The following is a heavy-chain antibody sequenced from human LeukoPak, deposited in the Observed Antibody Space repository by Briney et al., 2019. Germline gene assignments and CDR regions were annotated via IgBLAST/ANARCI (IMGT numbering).Heavy chain of an antibody. CDR1: GYRFTSYG. V-gene: IGHV1-18*01. D-gene: IGHD2-2*01. CDR3: AREYCSTTRCYMADY. J-gene: IGHJ4*02. Sequence: ASVNVSCKASGYRFTSYGISWVRQAPGQGLEWMGGINGYNGNTNYAQKLQGRVTMTTDTSTGTAYMELRSLRSDDTAVYYCAREYCSTTRCYMADYWGQGTLVTVSS. CDR2: INGYNGNT.